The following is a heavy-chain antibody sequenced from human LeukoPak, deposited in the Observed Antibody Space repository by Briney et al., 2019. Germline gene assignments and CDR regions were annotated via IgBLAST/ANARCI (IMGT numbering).Heavy chain of an antibody. CDR2: IDKKDNFHAT. J-gene: IGHJ5*02. CDR3: TRDSGTYNWLDP. V-gene: IGHV3-73*01. CDR1: GFTFSGCA. D-gene: IGHD1-26*01. Sequence: GGSLKLSCAASGFTFSGCAIHWVRQSYGKGLEWVGHIDKKDNFHATAYAASVQGRFSISRDDSKNTAFLHMNSLKTEDMALYYCTRDSGTYNWLDPWGQGTLVSVSS.